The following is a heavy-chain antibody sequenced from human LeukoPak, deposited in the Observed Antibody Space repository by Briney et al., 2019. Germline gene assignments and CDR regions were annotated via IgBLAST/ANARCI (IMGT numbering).Heavy chain of an antibody. CDR2: MRGSGGSV. D-gene: IGHD6-19*01. CDR3: ARSSSGWSPRCGMDV. CDR1: GFTFSNYA. V-gene: IGHV3-23*01. J-gene: IGHJ6*02. Sequence: GGSLRLSCAASGFTFSNYAMSWVRQAPGKGLEWVSAMRGSGGSVYYADSVKGRFTISRDNSKNTLYLQMNNLRAEDTAVYYCARSSSGWSPRCGMDVWGQGTTVTVSS.